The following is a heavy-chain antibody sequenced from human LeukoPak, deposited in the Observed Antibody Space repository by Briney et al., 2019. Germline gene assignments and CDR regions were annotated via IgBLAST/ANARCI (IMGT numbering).Heavy chain of an antibody. CDR2: IYYSGST. Sequence: PSETLSLTCTVSGGSISSGDYYWSWIRQPPGKGLEWIGYIYYSGSTYYNPSLKSRVTISVDTSKNQFSLKLSSVTAADTAVYYCARVTWAVPFYYFDCWGQGTLVTVSS. D-gene: IGHD2-2*01. J-gene: IGHJ4*02. CDR1: GGSISSGDYY. CDR3: ARVTWAVPFYYFDC. V-gene: IGHV4-30-4*01.